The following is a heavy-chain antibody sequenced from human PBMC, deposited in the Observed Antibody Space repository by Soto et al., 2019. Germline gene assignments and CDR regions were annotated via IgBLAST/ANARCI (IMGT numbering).Heavy chain of an antibody. Sequence: TSETLSLTCTVSGGSISSSSYYCRWIRQPPGKGLEWIVSIYYSGSTYYNPALTSRVTISVDTSKNQFSLKLSSVTAADTAVYYCARRSWLVPWGQGTLVTVSS. V-gene: IGHV4-39*01. CDR2: IYYSGST. CDR1: GGSISSSSYY. CDR3: ARRSWLVP. J-gene: IGHJ5*02.